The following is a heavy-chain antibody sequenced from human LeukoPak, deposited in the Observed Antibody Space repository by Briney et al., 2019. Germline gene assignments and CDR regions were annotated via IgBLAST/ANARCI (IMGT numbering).Heavy chain of an antibody. Sequence: GGSLRLSCAASGFTFDDYAMHWVRQAPGKGLEWVSGISWNSGSIGYADSVKGRFTISRDNAKNSLYLQMNSLRAEDMALYYCAKDRQSSSSWTFDYWGQGTLVTVSA. CDR1: GFTFDDYA. V-gene: IGHV3-9*03. J-gene: IGHJ4*02. CDR2: ISWNSGSI. D-gene: IGHD6-13*01. CDR3: AKDRQSSSSWTFDY.